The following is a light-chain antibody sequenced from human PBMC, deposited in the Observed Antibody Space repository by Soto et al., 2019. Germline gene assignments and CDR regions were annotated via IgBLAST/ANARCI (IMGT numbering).Light chain of an antibody. V-gene: IGKV3-15*01. CDR1: QSVSNN. Sequence: ILMTQSPATLSVSPGERATLSCRASQSVSNNLAWYQQKPGQAPRLLIYDASTSATGIPARFSGSGSGTEFTLTISGLQSEDFAVYYCQQYNNWPPWTFGQGTKVELK. CDR2: DAS. J-gene: IGKJ1*01. CDR3: QQYNNWPPWT.